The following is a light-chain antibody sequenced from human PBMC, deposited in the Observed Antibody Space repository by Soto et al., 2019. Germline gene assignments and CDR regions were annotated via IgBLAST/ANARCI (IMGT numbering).Light chain of an antibody. CDR1: QSINTY. CDR2: DAS. Sequence: DIHMTQSPSSLSASVGYRFTITCRASQSINTYLSWFQQKPGKAPKLLIYDASSLESGVPQRLSGSGSGTEFTLTISSLHTDDFSTYYCQQYHSYWTFGQGTKVDIK. CDR3: QQYHSYWT. J-gene: IGKJ1*01. V-gene: IGKV1-5*01.